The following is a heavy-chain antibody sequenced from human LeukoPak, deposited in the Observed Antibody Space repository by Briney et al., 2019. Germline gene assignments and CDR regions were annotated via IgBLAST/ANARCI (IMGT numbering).Heavy chain of an antibody. J-gene: IGHJ4*02. D-gene: IGHD2-21*01. Sequence: GGSLRLSCAASGFTFSSYGMHWVRQAPGKGLEWVAFVRYDGSNKYYADSVKGRFTISRDNSKNTLYLQMNSLRAEDTAVYYCAKFLPTHIVVANYYFDYWGQGTLVTVSS. CDR1: GFTFSSYG. CDR2: VRYDGSNK. V-gene: IGHV3-30*02. CDR3: AKFLPTHIVVANYYFDY.